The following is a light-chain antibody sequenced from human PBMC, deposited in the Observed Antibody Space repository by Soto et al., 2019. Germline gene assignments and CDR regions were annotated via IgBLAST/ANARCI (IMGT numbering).Light chain of an antibody. J-gene: IGKJ1*01. V-gene: IGKV1-5*03. CDR2: KAS. Sequence: DLPMTQSPSTLSGSVGDRVTITCRASQTISSWLAWYHQKPGKAPKLLIYKASTLKSGVPSRFSGSGSGTEFTLTISRLQPDDFATYYCQQYNSYPWTFGQGTKVDIK. CDR3: QQYNSYPWT. CDR1: QTISSW.